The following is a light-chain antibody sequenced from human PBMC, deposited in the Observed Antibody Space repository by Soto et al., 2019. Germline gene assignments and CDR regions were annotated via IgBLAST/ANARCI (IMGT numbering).Light chain of an antibody. J-gene: IGKJ2*01. V-gene: IGKV1-33*01. Sequence: DIQMTQSPSSLSASLGDRVTITCQASQAISKYLHWYHQRPGKAPILVIYDASNLEAGAPSRFSGGGSGTSFTLTISSLQPEDIGTHFCQQYNNLPYTFGQGTKLDIK. CDR2: DAS. CDR1: QAISKY. CDR3: QQYNNLPYT.